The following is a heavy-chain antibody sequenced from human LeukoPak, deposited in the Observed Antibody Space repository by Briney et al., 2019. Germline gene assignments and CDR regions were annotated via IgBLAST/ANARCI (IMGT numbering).Heavy chain of an antibody. CDR1: GFTFGDYA. V-gene: IGHV3-49*03. Sequence: GGSLRLSCTASGFTFGDYAMSWFRQAPGKGLEWVGFIRSKAYGCTTGYAASVKGRFTISRADSKSIAYLQMTSLKTEDTAVYSCTRDYDILTGSPYFDYWGQGTLVTVSS. CDR2: IRSKAYGCTT. J-gene: IGHJ4*02. D-gene: IGHD3-9*01. CDR3: TRDYDILTGSPYFDY.